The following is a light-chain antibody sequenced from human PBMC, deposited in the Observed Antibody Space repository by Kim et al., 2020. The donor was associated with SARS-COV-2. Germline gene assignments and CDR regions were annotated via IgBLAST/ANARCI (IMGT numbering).Light chain of an antibody. CDR1: QSVSSSY. CDR2: GVS. J-gene: IGKJ1*01. Sequence: SPGERATHSCRASQSVSSSYLAWYQQKPGQAPRLLIYGVSSRATGIPDRFSGSGSGTDFTLTISRLEPEDFAVYYCQQYGSSPRTFGQGTKVDIK. V-gene: IGKV3-20*01. CDR3: QQYGSSPRT.